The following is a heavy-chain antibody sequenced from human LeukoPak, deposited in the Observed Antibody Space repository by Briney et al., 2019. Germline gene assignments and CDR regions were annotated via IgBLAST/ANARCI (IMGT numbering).Heavy chain of an antibody. J-gene: IGHJ4*02. CDR1: GFTFSSYE. CDR2: ISSGSTI. D-gene: IGHD6-19*01. CDR3: ARESIAVAGAPFDC. Sequence: GGSLRLSCAASGFTFSSYEMNWVRQAPGKGLEWVSYISSGSTIYDADSVKGRFTISRDNAKNSLYLQMNSLRAEDTAVYYCARESIAVAGAPFDCWGQGTLATVSS. V-gene: IGHV3-48*03.